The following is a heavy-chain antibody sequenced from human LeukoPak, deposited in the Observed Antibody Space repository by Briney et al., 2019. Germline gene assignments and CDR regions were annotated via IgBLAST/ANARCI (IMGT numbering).Heavy chain of an antibody. D-gene: IGHD3-22*01. Sequence: QPGRSLRLSCAASGFTFSNYGMHWVRQAPGKGLEWVAVIWYDGSNEYYTDSVKGRFTISRDNSKNTLSLQMNSLRAEDTAVYYCARDSYYDHSGGDFDYWGQGTLVTVSS. CDR1: GFTFSNYG. CDR2: IWYDGSNE. CDR3: ARDSYYDHSGGDFDY. J-gene: IGHJ4*02. V-gene: IGHV3-33*01.